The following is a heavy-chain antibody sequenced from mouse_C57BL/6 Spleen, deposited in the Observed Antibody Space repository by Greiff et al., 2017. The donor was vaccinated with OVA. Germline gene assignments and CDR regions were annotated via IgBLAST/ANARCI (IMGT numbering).Heavy chain of an antibody. Sequence: QVQLQQSGAELVKPGASVKLSCKASGYTFTSYCMHWVKQRPGRGLEWIGRIAPNSGGTKYNEKFKSKATVPVDKPSSTAYLQLSSLTSEDSAVYYCARESGLGDFDYWGQGTTLTVSS. CDR1: GYTFTSYC. D-gene: IGHD1-3*01. CDR3: ARESGLGDFDY. V-gene: IGHV1-72*01. CDR2: IAPNSGGT. J-gene: IGHJ2*01.